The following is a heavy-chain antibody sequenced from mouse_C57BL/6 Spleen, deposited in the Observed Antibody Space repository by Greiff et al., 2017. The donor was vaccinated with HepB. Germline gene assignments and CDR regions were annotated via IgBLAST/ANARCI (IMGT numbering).Heavy chain of an antibody. CDR2: INPSSGYT. Sequence: QVQLQQSGAELARPGASVKMSCKASGYTFTSYTMHWVKQRPGQGLEWIGYINPSSGYTKYNQKFKDKATLPADKSSSTAYMQLSSLTAEDSAVYYCAREGDFITTVVDYWGQGTSVTVSS. CDR3: AREGDFITTVVDY. D-gene: IGHD1-1*01. J-gene: IGHJ4*01. CDR1: GYTFTSYT. V-gene: IGHV1-4*01.